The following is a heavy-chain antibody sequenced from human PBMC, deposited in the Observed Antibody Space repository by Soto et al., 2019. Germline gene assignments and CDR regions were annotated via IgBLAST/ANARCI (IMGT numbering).Heavy chain of an antibody. CDR1: GVSVTSYT. J-gene: IGHJ4*02. V-gene: IGHV4-4*07. CDR2: VFSSVSA. CDR3: ARDGMTTGDT. Sequence: SETLSLTCIVSGVSVTSYTWSWVRQPANKGLEWIGRVFSSVSATYNPSLESRVSISMDTAENRISLKLDSVTAADAGVYFCARDGMTTGDTWGPGTLVTVSS. D-gene: IGHD2-21*02.